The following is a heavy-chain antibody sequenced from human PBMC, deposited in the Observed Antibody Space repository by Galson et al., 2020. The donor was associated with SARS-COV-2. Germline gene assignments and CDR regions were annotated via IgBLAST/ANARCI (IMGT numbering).Heavy chain of an antibody. CDR3: ARDPCGGGYCFGSGDY. Sequence: PGGSLRLSCAASGFSFRNYRVNWVRQAPGQGLVWVSTLYSDGVSATHADSVKGRFTVSRDDASNTVYLHMNNLRADDTAVYHCARDPCGGGYCFGSGDYWGRGTLVTVSS. V-gene: IGHV3-74*01. CDR1: GFSFRNYR. J-gene: IGHJ4*02. CDR2: LYSDGVSA. D-gene: IGHD2-21*02.